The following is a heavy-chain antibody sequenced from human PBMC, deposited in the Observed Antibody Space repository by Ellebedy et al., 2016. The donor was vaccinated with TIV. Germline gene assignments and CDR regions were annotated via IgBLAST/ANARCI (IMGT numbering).Heavy chain of an antibody. CDR1: GGSVSRYF. CDR2: IFTSGSF. D-gene: IGHD1-1*01. J-gene: IGHJ6*03. CDR3: ARVHCSITTCDYYYMDV. Sequence: SETLSLXXTVSGGSVSRYFWSWIRQPAGKGLEWIGRIFTSGSFNYNPSLMSRVTMSVVTSKNQISLRLNSVTTADTVVYYCARVHCSITTCDYYYMDVWGKGTTVTVSS. V-gene: IGHV4-4*07.